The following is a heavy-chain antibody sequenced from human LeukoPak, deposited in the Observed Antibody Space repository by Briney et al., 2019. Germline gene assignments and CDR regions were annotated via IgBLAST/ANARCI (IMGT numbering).Heavy chain of an antibody. V-gene: IGHV3-15*01. CDR1: GFTFSNAW. CDR3: TTGSDSSGYYYDYYYYYYGMDV. D-gene: IGHD3-22*01. CDR2: IKSKTDGGTT. Sequence: RSGGSLRLSCAASGFTFSNAWMSWVRQAPGKGLEWVGRIKSKTDGGTTDYAAPVKGRFTISRDDSKNTLYLQMNSLKTEDTAVYYCTTGSDSSGYYYDYYYYYYGMDVWGQGTTVTVSS. J-gene: IGHJ6*02.